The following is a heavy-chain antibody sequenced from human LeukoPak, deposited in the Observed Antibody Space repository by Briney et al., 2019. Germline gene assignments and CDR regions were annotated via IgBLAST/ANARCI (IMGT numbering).Heavy chain of an antibody. D-gene: IGHD6-13*01. CDR1: GGTFSSYA. CDR2: IIPIFGTA. J-gene: IGHJ6*02. CDR3: ARELGAAENHGMDV. Sequence: RASVKVSCKASGGTFSSYAISWVRQAPGQGLEWMGGIIPIFGTANYAQKFQGRVTITADESTSTAYMELSSLRSEDTAVYYCARELGAAENHGMDVWGQGTTVTVSS. V-gene: IGHV1-69*13.